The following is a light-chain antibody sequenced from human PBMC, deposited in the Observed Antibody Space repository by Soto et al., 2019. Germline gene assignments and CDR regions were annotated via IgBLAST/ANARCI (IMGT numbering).Light chain of an antibody. CDR1: SSDVGSSNL. CDR3: CSFAHTTTFYV. CDR2: EGS. J-gene: IGLJ1*01. Sequence: QSVLTQPASVSGSPGQSITISCTGTSSDVGSSNLVSWYQQHPGKAPKLIIYEGSRRPSGVSGRFSGSKSGNTASLTISGLQAEDEADYYCCSFAHTTTFYVFGTATKLTVL. V-gene: IGLV2-23*01.